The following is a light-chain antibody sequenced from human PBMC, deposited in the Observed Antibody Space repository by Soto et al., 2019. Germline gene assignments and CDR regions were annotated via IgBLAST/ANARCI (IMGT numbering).Light chain of an antibody. Sequence: EIVMTQSPTILSVSPGERATLSCRASQSVSSNLAWYQQKPGQAPRLFIYGASTRATAIPPRFSGSGSGTEFTLTISSLQSEDFAVYYCQQYDNWPITFGQGTRLEI. V-gene: IGKV3-15*01. J-gene: IGKJ5*01. CDR3: QQYDNWPIT. CDR2: GAS. CDR1: QSVSSN.